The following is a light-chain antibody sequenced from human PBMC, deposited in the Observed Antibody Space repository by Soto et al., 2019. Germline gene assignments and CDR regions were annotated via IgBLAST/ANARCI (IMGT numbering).Light chain of an antibody. CDR1: QSVSSSY. Sequence: EIVFTQSPGTLSLSPGERATPSCLASQSVSSSYLAWYQQKPGQAPRLLIYGASSRATGIPDRFSGSGSGSDFTLTISRLEPEDFAVYFCQQYGGSPSITFGQGTRLEIK. CDR3: QQYGGSPSIT. V-gene: IGKV3-20*01. CDR2: GAS. J-gene: IGKJ5*01.